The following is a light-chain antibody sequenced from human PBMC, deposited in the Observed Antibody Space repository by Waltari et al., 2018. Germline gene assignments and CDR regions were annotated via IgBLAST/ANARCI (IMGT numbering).Light chain of an antibody. CDR1: QSISRF. Sequence: DIQVTQSPSSLSASVGDRVTITCRASQSISRFLNWYQQKPGKAPKLLIYSASILPSGVPSRFGGSGSGTDFTLTISSLEPEDFATYFCQQTDTSPSTFGQGPSWISN. CDR2: SAS. J-gene: IGKJ2*01. CDR3: QQTDTSPST. V-gene: IGKV1-39*01.